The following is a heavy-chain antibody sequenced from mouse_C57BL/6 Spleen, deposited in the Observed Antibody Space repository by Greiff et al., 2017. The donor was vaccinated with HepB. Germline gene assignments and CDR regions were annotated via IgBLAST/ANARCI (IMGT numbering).Heavy chain of an antibody. D-gene: IGHD3-3*01. J-gene: IGHJ3*01. V-gene: IGHV1-22*01. CDR3: ARGGTWFAY. CDR2: INPNNGGT. Sequence: EVQLQQSGPELVKPGASVKMSCKASGYTFTDYHMHWVKQSHGKSLEWIGYINPNNGGTSYNQKFKGKGTLTVNKSSSTAYMELRSLTSEDSAVYDWARGGTWFAYWGQGTLVTVSA. CDR1: GYTFTDYH.